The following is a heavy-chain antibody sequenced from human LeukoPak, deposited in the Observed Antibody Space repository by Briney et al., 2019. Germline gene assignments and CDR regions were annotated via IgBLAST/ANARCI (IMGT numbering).Heavy chain of an antibody. Sequence: PGGSLRLSCAASGFTFSSYGMHWVRQAPGKRLEWEAVIWYDGSNKYYADSVKGRFTISRDNSKNTLYLQMNSLRAEDTAVYYCARVTFHYGGNSGLDYWGQGTLVTVSS. J-gene: IGHJ4*02. D-gene: IGHD4-23*01. V-gene: IGHV3-33*01. CDR2: IWYDGSNK. CDR3: ARVTFHYGGNSGLDY. CDR1: GFTFSSYG.